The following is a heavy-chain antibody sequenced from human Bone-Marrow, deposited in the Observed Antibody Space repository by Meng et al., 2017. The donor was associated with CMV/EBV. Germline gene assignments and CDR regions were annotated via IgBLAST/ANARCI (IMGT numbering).Heavy chain of an antibody. CDR1: GYTFTVYE. V-gene: IGHV1-2*02. Sequence: QVRLCTSGAGVKTTGLSLKVSSKASGYTFTVYEMHWVRQTPGQGLEWMGWINPNSGGTNYAQKLQGRVTMTTDTSTSTAYMELRSLRSDDTAVYYCARDTVLDYWGQGTLVTVSS. CDR2: INPNSGGT. D-gene: IGHD4-11*01. J-gene: IGHJ4*02. CDR3: ARDTVLDY.